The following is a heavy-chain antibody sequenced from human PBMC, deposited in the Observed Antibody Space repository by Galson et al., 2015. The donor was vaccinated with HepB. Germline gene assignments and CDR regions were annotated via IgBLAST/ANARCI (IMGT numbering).Heavy chain of an antibody. J-gene: IGHJ5*02. CDR2: INGGNGNI. V-gene: IGHV1-3*01. CDR3: AGHFDYGGHSDLWFDP. D-gene: IGHD4-23*01. Sequence: SVKVSCKAPRSVFSRYEFHWVRQAPGQRLEWMGWINGGNGNIKYSQKFQGRVTITRDTSASIVYMELSSLRSEDTAVYYCAGHFDYGGHSDLWFDPWGQGTLVTVSS. CDR1: RSVFSRYE.